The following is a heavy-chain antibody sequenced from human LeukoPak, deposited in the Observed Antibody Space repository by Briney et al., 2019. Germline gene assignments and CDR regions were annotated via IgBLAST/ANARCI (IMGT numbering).Heavy chain of an antibody. Sequence: ASVKVSCKAPGYAFTVHYIQWVREAPGQGLEWMGWISAYNGNTNYAQKLQGRVTMTTDTSTSTAYMELRSLRSDDTAVYYCVREGGDSSGYYFLYWGLGTLVTVSS. D-gene: IGHD3-22*01. J-gene: IGHJ4*02. V-gene: IGHV1-18*01. CDR1: GYAFTVHY. CDR3: VREGGDSSGYYFLY. CDR2: ISAYNGNT.